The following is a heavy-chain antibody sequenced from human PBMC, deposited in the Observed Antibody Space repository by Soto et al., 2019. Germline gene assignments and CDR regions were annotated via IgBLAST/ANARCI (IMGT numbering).Heavy chain of an antibody. D-gene: IGHD3-9*01. CDR3: ARDGAYYDIRMDV. CDR1: GGSISSGGYS. CDR2: IYHSGST. V-gene: IGHV4-30-2*01. J-gene: IGHJ6*02. Sequence: SETLSLTCAVSGGSISSGGYSWSWIRQPPGKGLEWIGYIYHSGSTYYNPSLKSRVTISVDRSKNQFSLKLSSVTAADTAVYYFARDGAYYDIRMDVWGQGTTVTVSS.